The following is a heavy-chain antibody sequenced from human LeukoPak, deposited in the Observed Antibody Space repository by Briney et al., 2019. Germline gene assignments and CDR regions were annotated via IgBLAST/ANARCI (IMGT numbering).Heavy chain of an antibody. D-gene: IGHD1-26*01. CDR1: GFTFSSYG. CDR3: AKVFIVGAHEAFDI. Sequence: GGSLRLSCAASGFTFSSYGMHWVRQAPGKGLEWVAFIRYDGSNKYYADSVKGRFTISRDNSKNTLYLQMNSLRAEDTAVYYCAKVFIVGAHEAFDIWGQGTMVTVSS. J-gene: IGHJ3*02. V-gene: IGHV3-30*02. CDR2: IRYDGSNK.